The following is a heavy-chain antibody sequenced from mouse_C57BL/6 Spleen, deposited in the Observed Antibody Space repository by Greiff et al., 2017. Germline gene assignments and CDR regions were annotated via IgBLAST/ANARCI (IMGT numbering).Heavy chain of an antibody. CDR3: AREFITTESAWFAY. J-gene: IGHJ3*01. CDR1: GFTFSDYG. CDR2: ISSGSSTI. D-gene: IGHD1-1*01. V-gene: IGHV5-17*01. Sequence: EVQRVESGGGLVKPGGSLKLSCAASGFTFSDYGMHWVRQAPEKGLEWVAYISSGSSTIYYADTVKGRFTISRDNAKNTLFLQMTSLRSEDTAMYYCAREFITTESAWFAYWGQGTLVTVSA.